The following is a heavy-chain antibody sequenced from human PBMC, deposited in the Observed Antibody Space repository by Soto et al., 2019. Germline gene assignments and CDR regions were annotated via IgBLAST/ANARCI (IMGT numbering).Heavy chain of an antibody. CDR3: ARVDYYDSSGYYGFDY. V-gene: IGHV4-30-4*01. D-gene: IGHD3-22*01. J-gene: IGHJ4*02. CDR2: IYYSGST. CDR1: GGSISSGDYY. Sequence: QVQLQESGPGLVKPSQTLSLTCTVSGGSISSGDYYWSWIRQPPGKGLEWIGYIYYSGSTYYNPSLKSRVTISVDTSKNQFSLRLSSVTAADTAVYYCARVDYYDSSGYYGFDYWGQGTLFTVSS.